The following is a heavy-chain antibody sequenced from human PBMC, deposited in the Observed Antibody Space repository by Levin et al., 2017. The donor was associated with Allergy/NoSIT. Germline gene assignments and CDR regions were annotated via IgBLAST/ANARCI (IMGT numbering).Heavy chain of an antibody. V-gene: IGHV5-51*01. Sequence: AGESLKISCECSGYSFTSYWLGWVRQTPGKGLEWMGNIYPADADTTYSPSFQGQVTISVDRSATTAYLQWSSLKASDTAIYYCARTSLPDILTGLATWGQGTLVTVSS. D-gene: IGHD3-9*01. J-gene: IGHJ4*02. CDR2: IYPADADT. CDR1: GYSFTSYW. CDR3: ARTSLPDILTGLAT.